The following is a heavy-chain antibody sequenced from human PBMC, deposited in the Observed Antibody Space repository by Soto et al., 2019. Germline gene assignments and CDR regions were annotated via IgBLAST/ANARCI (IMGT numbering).Heavy chain of an antibody. CDR3: ARVSGQLGTPRYDY. CDR1: GFTFSSYS. V-gene: IGHV3-48*01. Sequence: GGSLRLSCAASGFTFSSYSMNWVRQAPGKGLEWVSYISSSSSTIYYADSVKGRFTISRDNAKNSLYLQMNSLRAEDTAVYYCARVSGQLGTPRYDYWGQGTLVTVSS. D-gene: IGHD6-13*01. CDR2: ISSSSSTI. J-gene: IGHJ4*02.